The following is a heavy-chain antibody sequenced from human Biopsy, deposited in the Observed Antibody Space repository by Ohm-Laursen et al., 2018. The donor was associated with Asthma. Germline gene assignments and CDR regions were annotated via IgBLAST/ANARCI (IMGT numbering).Heavy chain of an antibody. CDR2: THHSGYT. CDR1: GGSISSNY. J-gene: IGHJ6*02. V-gene: IGHV4-59*08. Sequence: TLSLTCTVSGGSISSNYWSWIRQTPGKGLEWLGDTHHSGYTNYNPSLSSRLTLSVDTSKNQFSLRLTYVTAADTAHYYCVRQSGYSTGWPKLLLVYYALDVWGQGTAVTVSS. D-gene: IGHD6-19*01. CDR3: VRQSGYSTGWPKLLLVYYALDV.